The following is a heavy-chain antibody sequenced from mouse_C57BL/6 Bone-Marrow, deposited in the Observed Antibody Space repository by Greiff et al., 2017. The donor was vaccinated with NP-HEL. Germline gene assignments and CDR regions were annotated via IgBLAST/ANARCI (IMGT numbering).Heavy chain of an antibody. Sequence: EVKVEESGGGLVQPKGSLKLSCAASGFSFNTYAMNWVRQAPGKGLEWVARIRSKSNNYATYYADSVKDRFTISRDDSESMLYLQMNNLKTEDTAMYYCVRQGYGSSYLYAMDYWGQGTSVTVSS. J-gene: IGHJ4*01. CDR1: GFSFNTYA. V-gene: IGHV10-1*01. CDR2: IRSKSNNYAT. D-gene: IGHD1-1*01. CDR3: VRQGYGSSYLYAMDY.